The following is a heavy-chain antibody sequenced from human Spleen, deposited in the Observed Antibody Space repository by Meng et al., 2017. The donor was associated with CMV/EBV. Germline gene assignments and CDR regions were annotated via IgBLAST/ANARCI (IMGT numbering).Heavy chain of an antibody. CDR2: IHPSGAST. CDR3: SRENTGLGSLYYYYGMDG. V-gene: IGHV1-46*01. D-gene: IGHD3-10*01. J-gene: IGHJ6*02. Sequence: ASVKVSCKASGYTFTRNYLHWVRQAPGQGLEWLGLIHPSGASTSYAPKFQGRVPVTRATSTSTVYMELRRLRCEATAAYYCSRENTGLGSLYYYYGMDGWGQGTTVTVSS. CDR1: GYTFTRNY.